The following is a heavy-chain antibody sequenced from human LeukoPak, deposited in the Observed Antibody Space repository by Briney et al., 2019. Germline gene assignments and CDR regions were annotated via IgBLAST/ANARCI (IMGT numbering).Heavy chain of an antibody. Sequence: SVKVSCKASGGTFSSYAISWVRQAPGQGLEWMGGIIPIFGTANYAQKFQGRVTITADESTSTAYMELSSLRSEDTAVYYCARDRDRHSERWGAFDIWGQGTMVTVSS. D-gene: IGHD5-24*01. CDR3: ARDRDRHSERWGAFDI. J-gene: IGHJ3*02. V-gene: IGHV1-69*01. CDR2: IIPIFGTA. CDR1: GGTFSSYA.